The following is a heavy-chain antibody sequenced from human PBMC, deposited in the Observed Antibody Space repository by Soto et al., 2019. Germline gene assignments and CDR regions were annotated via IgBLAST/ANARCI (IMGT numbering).Heavy chain of an antibody. CDR2: IHYSGIT. J-gene: IGHJ4*02. CDR1: GDSISRYY. CDR3: TTTYYDSSAYYLDY. D-gene: IGHD3-22*01. Sequence: SETLSLTCTVSGDSISRYYWNWIRQPPGKGLESIGYIHYSGITSYNSSLKSRVTISIDTSKNQFSLKLTSVTAADTAVYYCTTTYYDSSAYYLDYWGQGTPVTVSS. V-gene: IGHV4-59*01.